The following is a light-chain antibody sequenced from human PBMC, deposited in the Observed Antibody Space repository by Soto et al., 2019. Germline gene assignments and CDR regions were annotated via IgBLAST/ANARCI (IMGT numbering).Light chain of an antibody. J-gene: IGKJ5*01. V-gene: IGKV3-20*01. CDR1: QSVSSSY. CDR2: GAS. Sequence: EIVLTQSPGTLSLSPGERATLSCRASQSVSSSYLAWYQQKPGQAPRLLIYGASTRATGIPDRFSGSGSGTDFTLTISRLEPEAFAVYYCQQYGSSPVTFGQGTRLEIK. CDR3: QQYGSSPVT.